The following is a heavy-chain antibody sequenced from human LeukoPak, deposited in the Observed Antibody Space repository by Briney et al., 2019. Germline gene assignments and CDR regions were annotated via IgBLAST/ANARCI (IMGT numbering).Heavy chain of an antibody. CDR2: ISWDTRLQ. CDR3: VKERTEKTANELDY. V-gene: IGHV3-30*18. J-gene: IGHJ4*02. D-gene: IGHD1-1*01. CDR1: GFAFSRYG. Sequence: PGRSLRLSCAASGFAFSRYGMQWVRQAPGMGLEWLAVISWDTRLQFYADSVKGRFTISRDNSMHTLYLQLNSLRPEDTAMYYCVKERTEKTANELDYWGQGTLVTVSS.